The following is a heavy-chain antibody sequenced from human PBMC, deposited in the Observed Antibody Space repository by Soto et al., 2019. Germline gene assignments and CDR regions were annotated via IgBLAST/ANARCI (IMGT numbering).Heavy chain of an antibody. CDR1: DGSISNFS. D-gene: IGHD3-22*01. Sequence: SETLSLTCTVSDGSISNFSWSWIRQLPGKGLEWIGYISSSGNTNYNPSLKSRVSISVDTSKNQFSLNLTSVTAADTAVYYCARAPMVLTRSYFDSWGQGTPVTVSS. CDR2: ISSSGNT. CDR3: ARAPMVLTRSYFDS. J-gene: IGHJ4*02. V-gene: IGHV4-59*01.